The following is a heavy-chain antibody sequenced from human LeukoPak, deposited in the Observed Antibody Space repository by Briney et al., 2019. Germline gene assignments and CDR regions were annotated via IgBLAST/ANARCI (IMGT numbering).Heavy chain of an antibody. CDR3: ARGPSITWYLD. J-gene: IGHJ4*02. Sequence: GGSPRLSCAASGFSVSSNYMTWVRQAPGKGLEWVSVMYSGGTTYYADSVKGRFTISRDSSKNTLYLQMNSLRAEDTAMYYCARGPSITWYLDWGQGTLVTVSS. CDR1: GFSVSSNY. CDR2: MYSGGTT. D-gene: IGHD6-13*01. V-gene: IGHV3-53*01.